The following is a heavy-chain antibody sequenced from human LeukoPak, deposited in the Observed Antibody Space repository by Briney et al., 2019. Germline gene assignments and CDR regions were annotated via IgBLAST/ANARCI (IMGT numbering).Heavy chain of an antibody. D-gene: IGHD1-26*01. CDR1: GFTFSIYW. CDR2: ISNDGSAT. CDR3: ARDSSGSYDY. V-gene: IGHV3-74*01. J-gene: IGHJ4*02. Sequence: GGSLRLSCAASGFTFSIYWMHWVRQAPGRGLVWVSRISNDGSATIYVDSVKGRFTISRDNAKNTLYLQMNSLRAEDTAVYYCARDSSGSYDYWGQGTLVTVSS.